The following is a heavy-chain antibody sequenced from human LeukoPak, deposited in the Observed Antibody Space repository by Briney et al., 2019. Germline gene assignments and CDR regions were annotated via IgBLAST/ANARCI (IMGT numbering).Heavy chain of an antibody. CDR2: ISSSGSTI. D-gene: IGHD1-26*01. CDR3: ASDSGSYYETLYYFDY. J-gene: IGHJ4*02. Sequence: GGSLRLSCAASGFTFSDYYMSWIRQAPGKGLEWVSYISSSGSTIYYADSVKGRFTISRDNAKNSLYLQMNSLRAEDTAVYYCASDSGSYYETLYYFDYWGQGTLVTVSS. V-gene: IGHV3-11*04. CDR1: GFTFSDYY.